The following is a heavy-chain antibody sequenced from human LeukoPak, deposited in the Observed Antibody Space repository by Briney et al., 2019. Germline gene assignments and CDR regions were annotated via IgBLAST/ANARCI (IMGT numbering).Heavy chain of an antibody. CDR1: GFTFNTYW. CDR3: ARPISSGSIDY. CDR2: ITADGSST. J-gene: IGHJ4*02. V-gene: IGHV3-74*01. Sequence: QPGGSLRLSCAASGFTFNTYWMHWVRQAPGKGLLWVSRITADGSSTRYPDSVKGRFTISRDDAKNTLYLQMNSLRAEDTAVYYCARPISSGSIDYWGQGTLVTVSS. D-gene: IGHD6-19*01.